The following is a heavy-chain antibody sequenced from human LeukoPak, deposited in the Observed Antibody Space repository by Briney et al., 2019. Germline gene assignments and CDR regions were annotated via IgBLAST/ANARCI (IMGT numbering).Heavy chain of an antibody. D-gene: IGHD2-21*01. CDR3: ARRLGRSFDY. V-gene: IGHV1-3*04. J-gene: IGHJ4*02. CDR1: GYTFINHA. Sequence: GASVKVSCKASGYTFINHAIHWVRQAPGQRLEWMGWINIGNGNTKYSQNFRGRITITRDTSATTAYMDLSSLRSEDTAVYYCARRLGRSFDYWGRGTLVTVSS. CDR2: INIGNGNT.